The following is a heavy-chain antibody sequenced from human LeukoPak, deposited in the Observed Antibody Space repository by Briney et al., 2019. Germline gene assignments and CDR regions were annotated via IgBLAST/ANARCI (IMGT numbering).Heavy chain of an antibody. CDR2: ISNGGGST. CDR1: GFTFNSYA. J-gene: IGHJ4*02. V-gene: IGHV3-23*01. Sequence: GGSLRLSCAASGFTFNSYAMTWVRQAPGKGLEWVSVISNGGGSTFYADSVKGRFTISRDNSKNTLYLQMNSLRAEDTAVYYCAKRASGSGTSLYYFDYWGQGTLVTVSS. CDR3: AKRASGSGTSLYYFDY. D-gene: IGHD3-10*01.